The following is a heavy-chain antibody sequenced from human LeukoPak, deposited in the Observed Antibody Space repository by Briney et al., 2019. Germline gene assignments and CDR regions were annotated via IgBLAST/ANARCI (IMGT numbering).Heavy chain of an antibody. CDR2: ISGGGDNT. CDR3: AKLTYFGFWSCYQYFQH. CDR1: GFTFSSHA. V-gene: IGHV3-23*01. J-gene: IGHJ1*01. Sequence: GGSLRLSCAASGFTFSSHAMSWVRQAPGKGLEWVSAISGGGDNTYYADSVKGRFTISRDNSKNTLYLQMNSLRAEDTALYYCAKLTYFGFWSCYQYFQHWGQGTLVTVSS. D-gene: IGHD3-3*01.